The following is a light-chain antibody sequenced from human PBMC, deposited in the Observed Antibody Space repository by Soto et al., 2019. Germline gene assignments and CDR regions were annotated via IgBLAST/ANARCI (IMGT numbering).Light chain of an antibody. J-gene: IGKJ4*01. CDR2: GVS. CDR3: LQYLNYPFT. Sequence: DIQMTQSPPSLSASVGDRVTFTCRASQGISDYLAWVQQKPGKVPKSLIYGVSTLQSGVSSRFSGSGSGTEFTLTISGLQPEDSATYYCLQYLNYPFTFGGGTKVEI. V-gene: IGKV1-16*01. CDR1: QGISDY.